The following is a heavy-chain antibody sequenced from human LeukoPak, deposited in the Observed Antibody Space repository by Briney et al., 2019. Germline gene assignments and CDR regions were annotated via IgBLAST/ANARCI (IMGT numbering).Heavy chain of an antibody. D-gene: IGHD6-19*01. V-gene: IGHV4-4*07. Sequence: SETLSLTCTVSGGSISSYYWSWIRQPAGKGLGWIGRIYTSGSTNYNPSLKSRVTISVDTSKNQFSLKLSSVTAADTAVYYCARDVVSSGWYLGYYYGMDVWGQGTTVTVSS. CDR3: ARDVVSSGWYLGYYYGMDV. CDR1: GGSISSYY. J-gene: IGHJ6*02. CDR2: IYTSGST.